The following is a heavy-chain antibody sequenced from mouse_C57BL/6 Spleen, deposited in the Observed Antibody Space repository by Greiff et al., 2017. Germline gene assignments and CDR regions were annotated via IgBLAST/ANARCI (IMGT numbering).Heavy chain of an antibody. V-gene: IGHV5-12*01. D-gene: IGHD1-1*01. CDR2: ISNGGGST. CDR3: ARPHYNGSNYWNFDV. CDR1: GFTFSDYY. Sequence: EVMLVESGGGLVQPGGSLKLSCAASGFTFSDYYMYWVRQTPEKRLEWVAYISNGGGSTYYPDTVKGRFTIARDNAKNTLYLQMSRLKSEDTAMYYCARPHYNGSNYWNFDVRGTGTTVTVS. J-gene: IGHJ1*03.